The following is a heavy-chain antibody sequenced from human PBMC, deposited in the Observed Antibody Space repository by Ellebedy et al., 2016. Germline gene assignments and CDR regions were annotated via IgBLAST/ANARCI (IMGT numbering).Heavy chain of an antibody. V-gene: IGHV3-21*01. CDR3: AKDTVGTTPYYFDY. CDR2: ISGSGGST. J-gene: IGHJ4*02. CDR1: GFTFSSYS. D-gene: IGHD4-23*01. Sequence: GESLKISXAASGFTFSSYSMNWVRQAPGKGLEWVSAISGSGGSTYYADSVKGRFTISRDNAKNSLYLQMNSLRAEDTAVYYCAKDTVGTTPYYFDYWGQGTLVTVSS.